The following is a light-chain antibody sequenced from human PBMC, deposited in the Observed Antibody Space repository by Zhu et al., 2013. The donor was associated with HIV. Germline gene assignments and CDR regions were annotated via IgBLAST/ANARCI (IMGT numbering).Light chain of an antibody. V-gene: IGKV3D-15*01. CDR2: QAS. CDR1: QTVSTD. J-gene: IGKJ1*01. CDR3: HHYNKWPRT. Sequence: EVVMTQSPATLSVSPGDRVTLSCRANQTVSTDLTWYQQKPGQAPRLLIYQASTRATGVPARFSGSGSGTEFTLTISSLQSEDFAVYYCHHYNKWPRTFGQGTKVEIK.